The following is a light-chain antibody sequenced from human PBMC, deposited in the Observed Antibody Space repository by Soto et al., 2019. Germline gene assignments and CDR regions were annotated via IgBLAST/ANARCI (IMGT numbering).Light chain of an antibody. CDR2: EAS. J-gene: IGLJ1*01. CDR1: GSDVGTYNY. V-gene: IGLV2-14*01. Sequence: QSVLTQPASVSGSPGQSSTISFTGTGSDVGTYNYVSWYQQHPGKAPKLIIYEASNRPSGVSNRFSGSKSGNTASLTISGLQAEDEADYYCSSYTSSTNYVFGTGTKVTGL. CDR3: SSYTSSTNYV.